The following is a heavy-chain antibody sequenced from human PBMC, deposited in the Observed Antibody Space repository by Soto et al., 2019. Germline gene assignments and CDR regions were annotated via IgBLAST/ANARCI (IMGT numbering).Heavy chain of an antibody. J-gene: IGHJ4*02. V-gene: IGHV4-61*01. CDR3: ARQTVITGLNDY. CDR2: IYYNGNT. CDR1: GGSVSSGNFY. Sequence: SETLSLTCTVSGGSVSSGNFYWVWIRQPPGKALEWIGYIYYNGNTNYNPSLKSRVTISLDTSKNRFSLKLSSVTAADTAVYYCARQTVITGLNDYWGQGTLVTVSS. D-gene: IGHD3-22*01.